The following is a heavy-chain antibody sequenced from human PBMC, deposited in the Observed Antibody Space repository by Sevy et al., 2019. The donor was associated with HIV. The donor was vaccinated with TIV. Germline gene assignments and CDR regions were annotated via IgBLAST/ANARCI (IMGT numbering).Heavy chain of an antibody. CDR3: AKGFCSGGTCPRDYYYYGMDV. CDR2: ISYDGSNK. D-gene: IGHD2-15*01. Sequence: GGSLRLSCAASGFTFSSYAMHWVRQAPGKGLEWVAVISYDGSNKYYADSVEGRFTISRDNSKNTLYVQMNSLRAEDTAVYYCAKGFCSGGTCPRDYYYYGMDVWGQGTTVTVSS. V-gene: IGHV3-30*04. J-gene: IGHJ6*02. CDR1: GFTFSSYA.